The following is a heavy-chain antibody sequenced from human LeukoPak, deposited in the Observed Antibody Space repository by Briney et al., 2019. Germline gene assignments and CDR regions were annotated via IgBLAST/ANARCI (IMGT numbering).Heavy chain of an antibody. CDR1: GGSISSYY. D-gene: IGHD4-17*01. V-gene: IGHV4-59*01. Sequence: SEILSLTCTVSGGSISSYYWSWIRQPPRKGLEWIGYIHYSGSTNYNPSLKSRVTISVDTSKNQFSLKLSSVTAADTAVHYCARDRGGDYGYYYYMDVWGKGTTVTVSS. CDR2: IHYSGST. J-gene: IGHJ6*03. CDR3: ARDRGGDYGYYYYMDV.